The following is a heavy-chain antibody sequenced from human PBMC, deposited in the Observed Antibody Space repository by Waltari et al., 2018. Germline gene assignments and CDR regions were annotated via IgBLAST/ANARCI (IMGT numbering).Heavy chain of an antibody. CDR2: VDPEDGQT. D-gene: IGHD2-2*01. V-gene: IGHV1-69-2*01. Sequence: EVQLVQSGAEVKKPGATVKISCKASGYTFTDYYMHWVQQAPGKGLEWMGRVDPEDGQTMYAEKFQGRVTITADTSTDTAYMELSSLGSEDTAVYYCATAYCSSTSCYVLDYWGQGTLVTVSS. CDR3: ATAYCSSTSCYVLDY. J-gene: IGHJ4*02. CDR1: GYTFTDYY.